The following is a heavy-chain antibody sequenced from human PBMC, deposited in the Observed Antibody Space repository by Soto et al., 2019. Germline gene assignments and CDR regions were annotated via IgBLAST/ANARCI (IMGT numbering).Heavy chain of an antibody. D-gene: IGHD3-22*01. CDR1: GYTFTIYG. Sequence: QVQLVQSGSEVKKPGASVKVSCKASGYTFTIYGISWVRQAPGQGLEWMGWISGYNGNTDYSQHLQDRVTLTTDASTRSAYMELRSLRSDDTAVYYCARVDYYDSSGYYGYWGQGTLITVSS. CDR3: ARVDYYDSSGYYGY. CDR2: ISGYNGNT. V-gene: IGHV1-18*04. J-gene: IGHJ4*02.